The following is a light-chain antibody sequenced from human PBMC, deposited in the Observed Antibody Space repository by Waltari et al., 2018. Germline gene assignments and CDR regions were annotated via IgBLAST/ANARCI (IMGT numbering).Light chain of an antibody. Sequence: DIQMTQSPSTVPASVGDRVTLTCRASQNINKWLAWYQQKPGKAPKLLIHTASTLESGAPSRFSGSGLGTEFTLTISSLQPDDFSTYSCLQYDLHPWTFGQGTQLQIK. CDR2: TAS. V-gene: IGKV1-5*03. CDR1: QNINKW. J-gene: IGKJ1*01. CDR3: LQYDLHPWT.